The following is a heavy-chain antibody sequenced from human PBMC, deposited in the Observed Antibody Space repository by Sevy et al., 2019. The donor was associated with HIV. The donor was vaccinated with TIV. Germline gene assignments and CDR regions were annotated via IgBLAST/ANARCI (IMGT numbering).Heavy chain of an antibody. CDR3: VRGQGYGYTNTCYGGSANAFDV. D-gene: IGHD5-18*01. V-gene: IGHV3-9*01. Sequence: GGSLRLSCAASAFTFSDYAMHWVRQVPGKGLEWVSGISWNSEAVGYADSVKSRFTISRDNAQHSLYVHLNSLGVEDTALYYCVRGQGYGYTNTCYGGSANAFDVWGRGTMVTVSS. CDR2: ISWNSEAV. J-gene: IGHJ3*01. CDR1: AFTFSDYA.